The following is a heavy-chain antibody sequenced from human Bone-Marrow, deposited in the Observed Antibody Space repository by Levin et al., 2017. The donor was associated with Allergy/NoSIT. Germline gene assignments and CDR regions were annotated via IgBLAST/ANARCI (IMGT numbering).Heavy chain of an antibody. CDR1: GYSLGDYF. J-gene: IGHJ6*03. Sequence: ASVKVSCEASGYSLGDYFLHWVRQAPGQGLEWMGWVDTKSGGSSKEQKFQGRVTLTSDTSRTTAYMELSDLTSDDAAVYYCARGQNWDDTPYYYYMDVWGKGTTVTVSS. CDR2: VDTKSGGS. CDR3: ARGQNWDDTPYYYYMDV. D-gene: IGHD1-1*01. V-gene: IGHV1-2*02.